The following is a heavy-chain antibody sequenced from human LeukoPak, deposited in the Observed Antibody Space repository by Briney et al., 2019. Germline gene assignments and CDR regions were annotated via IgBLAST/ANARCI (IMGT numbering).Heavy chain of an antibody. CDR1: GFTFSIYW. V-gene: IGHV3-7*01. D-gene: IGHD2-2*01. Sequence: GGSLRLSCAASGFTFSIYWMSWVRQAPGKGLEWVANIKQDGSEKNYVDSVKGRFTISRDNAKNSLYLQMNSLRAEDTAVYYCAAHCSSTSCYRWAPRSRGGYHEYFQHWGQGTLVTVSS. CDR2: IKQDGSEK. J-gene: IGHJ1*01. CDR3: AAHCSSTSCYRWAPRSRGGYHEYFQH.